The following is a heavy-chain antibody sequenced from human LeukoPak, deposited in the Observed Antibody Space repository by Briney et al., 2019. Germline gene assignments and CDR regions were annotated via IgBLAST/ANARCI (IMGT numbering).Heavy chain of an antibody. J-gene: IGHJ4*02. Sequence: GGSLRLSCAASGFTFSSYGMHWVRQAPGKGVEWVAVIWYDGSNKYYADSVKGRFTISRDNSKNTLYLQMNSLRAEDTAVYYCAREQSEMATTYFDYWGQGTLVTVSS. D-gene: IGHD5-24*01. V-gene: IGHV3-33*01. CDR3: AREQSEMATTYFDY. CDR2: IWYDGSNK. CDR1: GFTFSSYG.